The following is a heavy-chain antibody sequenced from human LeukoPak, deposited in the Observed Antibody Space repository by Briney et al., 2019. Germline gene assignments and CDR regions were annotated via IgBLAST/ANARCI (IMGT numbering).Heavy chain of an antibody. CDR1: GGSISSSSYY. CDR3: ARVSASDYYGSGSYKANEAFGFDY. Sequence: SETLSLTCTVSGGSISSSSYYWSWIRQPPGKGLEWIGYIYYSGSTNYNPSLKSRVTISVDTSKNQFSLKLSSVTAADTAVYYCARVSASDYYGSGSYKANEAFGFDYWGQGTLVTVSS. D-gene: IGHD3-10*01. J-gene: IGHJ4*02. V-gene: IGHV4-61*05. CDR2: IYYSGST.